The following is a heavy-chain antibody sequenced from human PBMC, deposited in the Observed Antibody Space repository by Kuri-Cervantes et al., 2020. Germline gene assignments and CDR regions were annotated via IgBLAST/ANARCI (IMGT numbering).Heavy chain of an antibody. CDR2: MFYSGSP. V-gene: IGHV4-39*07. J-gene: IGHJ5*02. CDR3: ARGRAGAARRMWWFDP. CDR1: GASISSSSYY. Sequence: SETLSLTCTVSGASISSSSYYWGWIRQPPGKGLEWIGTMFYSGSPYLNPSLKSRVPISVDTSKNQFSLKLTSVTAADTAVYYCARGRAGAARRMWWFDPWGQGTLVTVSS. D-gene: IGHD6-6*01.